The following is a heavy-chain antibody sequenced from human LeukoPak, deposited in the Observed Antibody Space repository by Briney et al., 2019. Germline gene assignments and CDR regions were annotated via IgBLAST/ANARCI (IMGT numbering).Heavy chain of an antibody. CDR1: GFIVSNNY. CDR3: ARGRFGELSVATFDI. V-gene: IGHV3-21*01. J-gene: IGHJ3*02. Sequence: GGSLRLSCAASGFIVSNNYMNWVRQAPGKGLEWVSSISSGSNYIYYADSVKGRFTISRDNAKNSLYLQMNSLRAEDTAVYYCARGRFGELSVATFDIWGQGTMVTVSS. D-gene: IGHD3-10*01. CDR2: ISSGSNYI.